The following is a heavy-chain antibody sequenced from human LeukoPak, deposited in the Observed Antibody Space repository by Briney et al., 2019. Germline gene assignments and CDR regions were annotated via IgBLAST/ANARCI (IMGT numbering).Heavy chain of an antibody. J-gene: IGHJ4*02. CDR2: ISYDGSNK. CDR3: AKGLFDY. CDR1: GYTFTGYY. V-gene: IGHV3-30*16. Sequence: SCKASGYTFTGYYMHWVRQAPGQGLEWVAVISYDGSNKYYADSVKGRFTISRDNSKNTLYLQMNSLRAEDTAVYYCAKGLFDYWGQGTLVTVSS.